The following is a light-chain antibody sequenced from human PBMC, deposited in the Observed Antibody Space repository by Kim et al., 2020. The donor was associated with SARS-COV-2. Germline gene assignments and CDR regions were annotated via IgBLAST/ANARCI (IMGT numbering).Light chain of an antibody. CDR3: QAWDSSTGV. V-gene: IGLV3-1*01. CDR1: KLGYKY. J-gene: IGLJ2*01. CDR2: QDS. Sequence: SVSPRQTASTRGSGNKLGYKYACWYQQKPGQSPVLVIYQDSKRPSGIPERFSGSNSGNTATLTISGTQAMDEADYYCQAWDSSTGVFGGGTQLTVL.